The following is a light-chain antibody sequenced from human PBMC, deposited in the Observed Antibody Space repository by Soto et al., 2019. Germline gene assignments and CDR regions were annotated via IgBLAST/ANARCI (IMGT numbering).Light chain of an antibody. J-gene: IGKJ1*01. Sequence: AIRMTQSPSSFSASTGDRVTITCRASQGISSYLAWYQQKPGKAPKLLIYAASILQSGVPSRFSGSGSGTDFTLTISCLQSEDFATYYCQQYYSYPRTFGKGTKVEIK. V-gene: IGKV1-8*01. CDR2: AAS. CDR1: QGISSY. CDR3: QQYYSYPRT.